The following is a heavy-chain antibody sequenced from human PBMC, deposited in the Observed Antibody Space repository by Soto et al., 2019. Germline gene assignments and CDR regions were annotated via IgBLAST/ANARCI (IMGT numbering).Heavy chain of an antibody. V-gene: IGHV1-69*01. D-gene: IGHD5-18*01. J-gene: IGHJ3*02. CDR1: GVRIESNA. CDR3: ARARNTERWSYEAFDI. CDR2: IIPIFGTA. Sequence: SCKDCGVRIESNARCWVQQSQGQGLEWMGGIIPIFGTANYAQKFQGRVTITADESTSTAYMELSSLRSEDTAVYYCARARNTERWSYEAFDIWGQGTMVTV.